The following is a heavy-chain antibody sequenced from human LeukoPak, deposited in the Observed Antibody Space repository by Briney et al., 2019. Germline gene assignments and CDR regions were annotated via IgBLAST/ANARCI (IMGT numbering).Heavy chain of an antibody. CDR3: ARDEWGSSGYFLAY. CDR1: GFTFSSYS. V-gene: IGHV3-48*02. J-gene: IGHJ4*02. CDR2: ISSSSTI. D-gene: IGHD3-22*01. Sequence: GGSLRLSCAASGFTFSSYSMNWVRQAPRKGLEWVSYISSSSTIYYADSVKGRFTISRDNAKNSLYLQMNSLRDEDTAVYYCARDEWGSSGYFLAYWGQGTLVTVSS.